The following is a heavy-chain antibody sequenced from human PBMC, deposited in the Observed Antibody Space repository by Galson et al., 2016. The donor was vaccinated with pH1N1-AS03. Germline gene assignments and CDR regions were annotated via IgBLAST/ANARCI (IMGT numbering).Heavy chain of an antibody. D-gene: IGHD1-26*01. V-gene: IGHV3-9*01. CDR3: AKDNGVGATQRLSFFDY. J-gene: IGHJ4*02. CDR1: GFTFDDHA. Sequence: SLRLSCAAPGFTFDDHAMHWVRQAPGKGLEWVSGISWNGNNIAYADSVKGRFTISRDNVKNSLYLQMNSLRAEDTALYYCAKDNGVGATQRLSFFDYWGQGTLVTVSS. CDR2: ISWNGNNI.